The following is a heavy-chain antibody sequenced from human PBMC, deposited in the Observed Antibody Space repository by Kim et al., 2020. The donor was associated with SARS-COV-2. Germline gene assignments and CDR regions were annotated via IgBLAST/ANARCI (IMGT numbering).Heavy chain of an antibody. D-gene: IGHD4-17*01. J-gene: IGHJ4*02. CDR1: GFTFSSYT. Sequence: GGSLRLSCAASGFTFSSYTMNWVRQAPGKGLEWVSSISSSSSYIYYADSVKGRFTISRDNAKNSLYLQMNSLRAEDTAVYYCARDSYGDYYFDYWGQGTLVTASS. V-gene: IGHV3-21*01. CDR3: ARDSYGDYYFDY. CDR2: ISSSSSYI.